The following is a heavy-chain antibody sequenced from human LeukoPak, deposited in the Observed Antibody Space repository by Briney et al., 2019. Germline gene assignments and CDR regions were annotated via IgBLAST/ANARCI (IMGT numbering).Heavy chain of an antibody. D-gene: IGHD6-19*01. Sequence: PGRSLRLSGAASGFTFDDYAMHWVRQAPGKGLEWVSGISWNSGSIGYADSVKGRFTISRDNAKNSLYLQMNSLRAEDMALYYCAKDSAPYSSGWSDFDYWGQGTLVTVSS. CDR1: GFTFDDYA. CDR2: ISWNSGSI. CDR3: AKDSAPYSSGWSDFDY. V-gene: IGHV3-9*03. J-gene: IGHJ4*02.